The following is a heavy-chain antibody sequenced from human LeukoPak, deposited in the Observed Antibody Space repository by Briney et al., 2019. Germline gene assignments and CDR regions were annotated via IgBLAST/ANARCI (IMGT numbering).Heavy chain of an antibody. Sequence: AESLKIFCKGSGYTFTTYWIGWVRQMPGKGLGWMGIIYPGDSDTRYRPSFQGQVTISADKSISTAYLQWTSLKASDTAMYYCARGAVAGRRELGFDYWGQGTLVTVSS. D-gene: IGHD6-19*01. CDR3: ARGAVAGRRELGFDY. J-gene: IGHJ4*02. CDR1: GYTFTTYW. CDR2: IYPGDSDT. V-gene: IGHV5-51*01.